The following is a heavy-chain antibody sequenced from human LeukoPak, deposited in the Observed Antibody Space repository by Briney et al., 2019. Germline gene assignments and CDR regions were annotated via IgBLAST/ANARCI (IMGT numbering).Heavy chain of an antibody. CDR1: GGSISSDY. Sequence: PSETLSLTCTVSGGSISSDYWSWIRQPPGKGLEYIGFMFASGTSNYNPSFESRVTMSVDTSKSQFSMNLSSVTAADTAVYYCARGMYELQLGAWFDPWGQGTLVTVSS. CDR2: MFASGTS. J-gene: IGHJ5*02. CDR3: ARGMYELQLGAWFDP. D-gene: IGHD3-16*01. V-gene: IGHV4-59*01.